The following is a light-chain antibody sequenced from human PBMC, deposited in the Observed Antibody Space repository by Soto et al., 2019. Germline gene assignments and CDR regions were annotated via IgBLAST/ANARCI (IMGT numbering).Light chain of an antibody. CDR2: AAS. Sequence: GDRVTITCRASQAISNYLAWYQQKPGKVPKLLIYAASTLQSGVPSRFSGSGSGTDFTLTISSLQPEDVATYYCQKYNRAPWTFGQGTKVEIK. V-gene: IGKV1-27*01. CDR1: QAISNY. J-gene: IGKJ1*01. CDR3: QKYNRAPWT.